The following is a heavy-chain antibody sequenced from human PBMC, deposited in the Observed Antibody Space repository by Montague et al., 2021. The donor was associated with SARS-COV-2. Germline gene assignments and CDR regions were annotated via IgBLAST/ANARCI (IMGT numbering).Heavy chain of an antibody. CDR2: IYYSGST. CDR1: GGSISSYY. J-gene: IGHJ4*02. Sequence: SETLSLTCTVSGGSISSYYWSWIRQLPGKGLEGIGYIYYSGSTNYNPSLKSRVIISVDTSKNQFSLKVSSVTAADTAVYYCARGFDYWGQGTLVTVSS. V-gene: IGHV4-59*08. CDR3: ARGFDY.